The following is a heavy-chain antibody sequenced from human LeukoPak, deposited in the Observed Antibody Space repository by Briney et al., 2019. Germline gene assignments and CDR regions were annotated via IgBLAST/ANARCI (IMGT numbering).Heavy chain of an antibody. CDR2: ISSNGGST. V-gene: IGHV3-64*01. CDR3: ARGGEYYNFDY. Sequence: GGSLRLSCTASGFTFSSYAMHWVRQAPGKGLEYVSAISSNGGSTYYANSVKGRFTISRDNSKNTLYLQMGSLRAEDMAVYYCARGGEYYNFDYWGQGTLVTVSS. CDR1: GFTFSSYA. D-gene: IGHD2/OR15-2a*01. J-gene: IGHJ4*02.